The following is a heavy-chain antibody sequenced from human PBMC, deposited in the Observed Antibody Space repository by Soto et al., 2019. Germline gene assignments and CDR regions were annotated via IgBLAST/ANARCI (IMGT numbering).Heavy chain of an antibody. CDR3: ATHYGSGSDDFDN. CDR1: ADIFSRST. D-gene: IGHD3-10*01. CDR2: TIPILSLS. V-gene: IGHV1-69*02. J-gene: IGHJ4*02. Sequence: QLVQSGAEVKTPGSSVKVSCTASADIFSRSTPSWVRQTPGLGLEWMGRTIPILSLSDYAQKFQGRVTISAAKATSTRYMVRCSLMSEDTAVYYCATHYGSGSDDFDNWGQGTLVPVSS.